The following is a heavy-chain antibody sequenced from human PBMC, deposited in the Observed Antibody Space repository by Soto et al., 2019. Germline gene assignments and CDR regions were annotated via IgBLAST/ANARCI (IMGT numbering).Heavy chain of an antibody. D-gene: IGHD3-9*01. CDR3: ARGGGYYDILTPLLPGRAAYYYYGMDV. CDR2: INPNSGGT. CDR1: GYTFTGYY. J-gene: IGHJ6*02. Sequence: QVQLVQSGAEVKKPGASVKVSCKASGYTFTGYYMHWVRQAPGQGLEWMGWINPNSGGTNYAQKFQGWVTMTRDTSISTAYMELSRLRSDDTAVYYCARGGGYYDILTPLLPGRAAYYYYGMDVWGQGTTVTVSS. V-gene: IGHV1-2*04.